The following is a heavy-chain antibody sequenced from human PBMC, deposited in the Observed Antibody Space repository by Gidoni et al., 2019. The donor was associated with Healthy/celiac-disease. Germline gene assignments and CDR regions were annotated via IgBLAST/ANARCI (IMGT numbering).Heavy chain of an antibody. CDR2: FDPEDGET. J-gene: IGHJ1*01. CDR3: ATARFRYCSSTSCYTHSPEAEYFQH. D-gene: IGHD2-2*02. V-gene: IGHV1-24*01. CDR1: GYTLPELS. Sequence: QVQLVQSGAEVKKPGASVKVSCKVSGYTLPELSMHWVRQAPGKGLEWMGGFDPEDGETIYAQKFQGRVTMTEDTSTDTAYMELSSLRSEDTAVYYCATARFRYCSSTSCYTHSPEAEYFQHWGQGTLVTVSS.